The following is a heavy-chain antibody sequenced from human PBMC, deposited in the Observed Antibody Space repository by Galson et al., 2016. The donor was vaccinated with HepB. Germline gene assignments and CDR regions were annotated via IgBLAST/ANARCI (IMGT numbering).Heavy chain of an antibody. V-gene: IGHV3-23*01. CDR3: AKDRYDSSGARYDY. J-gene: IGHJ4*02. Sequence: TLRLSCAASGFTFSNHAMSWVRQAPGKGLEWVSGISESGGTTYDTDSLKGRFTISRDNSRNMLFLQMTSMRAEDAAVYYCAKDRYDSSGARYDYWGQGTLVTVSS. D-gene: IGHD3-22*01. CDR1: GFTFSNHA. CDR2: ISESGGTT.